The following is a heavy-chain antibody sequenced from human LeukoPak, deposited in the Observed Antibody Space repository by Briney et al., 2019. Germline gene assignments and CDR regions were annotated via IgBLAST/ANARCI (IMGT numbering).Heavy chain of an antibody. CDR1: GYTFTSYY. V-gene: IGHV1-46*01. CDR3: ARVSYLRYFDWLPPSNYYYYMDV. J-gene: IGHJ6*03. D-gene: IGHD3-9*01. CDR2: INPSGGST. Sequence: ASVKVSCKASGYTFTSYYMHWVRQAPGQGLEWMGIINPSGGSTSYAQKFQGRVTMTRDTSTSTVYMELSSLRSDDTAVYYCARVSYLRYFDWLPPSNYYYYMDVWGKGTTVTISS.